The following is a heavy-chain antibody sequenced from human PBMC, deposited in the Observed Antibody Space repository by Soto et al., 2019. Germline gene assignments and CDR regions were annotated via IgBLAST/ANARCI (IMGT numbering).Heavy chain of an antibody. D-gene: IGHD3-10*01. CDR1: GGSISRYY. CDR3: FGSGSYQDAFDI. CDR2: IYYSGST. J-gene: IGHJ3*02. Sequence: SETLSLTCTVSGGSISRYYWSWIRQPPGKGLEWIGYIYYSGSTNYNPSLKSRVTMSVDTSKNQFSLKLSSVAVSDTAGYYCFGSGSYQDAFDIWGQGTMVTVSS. V-gene: IGHV4-59*01.